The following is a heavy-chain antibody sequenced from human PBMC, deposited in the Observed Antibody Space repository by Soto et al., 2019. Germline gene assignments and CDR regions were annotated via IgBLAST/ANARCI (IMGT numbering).Heavy chain of an antibody. CDR3: ARERRATIEY. J-gene: IGHJ4*02. CDR1: GGSISSGGYY. CDR2: IYYSGST. D-gene: IGHD5-12*01. V-gene: IGHV4-31*02. Sequence: LCGGSISSGGYYWSWIRQHPGKGLEWIGYIYYSGSTYYNPSLKSRVTISVDTSKNQFSLKLSSVTAADTAVYYCARERRATIEYWGQGTLVTVSS.